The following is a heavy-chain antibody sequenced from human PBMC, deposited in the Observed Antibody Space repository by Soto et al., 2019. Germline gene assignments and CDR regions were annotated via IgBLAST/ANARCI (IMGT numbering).Heavy chain of an antibody. CDR1: GFSFSDYS. CDR2: ISSSSFTI. V-gene: IGHV3-48*04. CDR3: ARDLRPGLIVPTKSGFDP. J-gene: IGHJ5*02. D-gene: IGHD2-21*01. Sequence: GGSLRLSCAASGFSFSDYSMNWVRQAPGRGLEWVSYISSSSFTIHYADSVEGRFAISRDNAKNTLYLQMTSLRVEDAAIYFCARDLRPGLIVPTKSGFDPWGQGTRVTVSS.